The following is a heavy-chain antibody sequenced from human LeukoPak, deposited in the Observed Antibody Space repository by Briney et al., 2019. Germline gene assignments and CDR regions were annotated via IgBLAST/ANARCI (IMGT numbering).Heavy chain of an antibody. CDR3: ARRGRITIFGVVDYMDV. D-gene: IGHD3-3*01. V-gene: IGHV1-46*01. CDR2: INPSGGST. Sequence: ASVKVSCKASGYTFTSYYMHWVRQAPGQGLEWMGIINPSGGSTSYAQKFQGRVTMTRDTSTSTVYMELRSLRSDDTAVYYCARRGRITIFGVVDYMDVWGKGTTVTVSS. J-gene: IGHJ6*03. CDR1: GYTFTSYY.